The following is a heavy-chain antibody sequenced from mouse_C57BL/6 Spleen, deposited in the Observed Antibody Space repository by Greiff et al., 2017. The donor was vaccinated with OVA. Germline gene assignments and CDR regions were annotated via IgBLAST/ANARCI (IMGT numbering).Heavy chain of an antibody. D-gene: IGHD1-1*01. V-gene: IGHV3-6*01. Sequence: EVQLQESGPGLVKPSQSLSLTCSVTGYSITSGYYWNWIRQFPGNKLEWMGYISYDGSNNYNPSLKNRISITRDTSKNQFFLKLNSVTTEDTATYYCAREGLITTVVAEYYFDYWGQGTTLTVSS. CDR2: ISYDGSN. CDR3: AREGLITTVVAEYYFDY. CDR1: GYSITSGYY. J-gene: IGHJ2*01.